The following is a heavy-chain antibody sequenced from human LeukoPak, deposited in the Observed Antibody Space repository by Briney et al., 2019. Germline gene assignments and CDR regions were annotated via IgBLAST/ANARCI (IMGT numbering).Heavy chain of an antibody. D-gene: IGHD5-18*01. CDR3: ARQGVFGGYNYGYGY. CDR2: INPNSGGT. V-gene: IGHV1-2*02. Sequence: ASVKVSCKPSVSTFTGYYLHWVRQASGEGLEWIGWINPNSGGTKYAQKFQGRVTMTRDTSISTAYMELRGLRSDDTAVYYCARQGVFGGYNYGYGYWGQGTLVTVSS. CDR1: VSTFTGYY. J-gene: IGHJ4*02.